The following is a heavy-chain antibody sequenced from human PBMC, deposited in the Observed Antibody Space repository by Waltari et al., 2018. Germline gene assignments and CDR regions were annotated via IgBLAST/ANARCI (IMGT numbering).Heavy chain of an antibody. CDR3: ARAGDQGFYYYYYYMDV. CDR2: IYTSGST. Sequence: QVQLQESGPGLVKPSETLSLTCTVSGGSISRYYWSWIRQPAGKGLEWIGRIYTSGSTNYNPSLKSRVTMSVDTSKNQFSLKLSSVTAADTAVYYCARAGDQGFYYYYYYMDVWGKGTTVTVSS. CDR1: GGSISRYY. V-gene: IGHV4-4*07. J-gene: IGHJ6*03. D-gene: IGHD7-27*01.